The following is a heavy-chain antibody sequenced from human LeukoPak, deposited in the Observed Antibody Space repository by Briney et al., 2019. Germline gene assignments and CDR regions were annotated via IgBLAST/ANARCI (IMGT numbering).Heavy chain of an antibody. CDR2: IHYDGKI. Sequence: GGSLRLFCAASGCSVSGKFMSWVRKAPGKGLEWVSIIHYDGKIRYAGSVGGRFTIYRDDSENTLFLQMNSLRVDDTAVYFCASGDGYLQPYWGQGTLVTVSS. CDR1: GCSVSGKF. D-gene: IGHD2-21*01. V-gene: IGHV3-53*01. J-gene: IGHJ4*02. CDR3: ASGDGYLQPY.